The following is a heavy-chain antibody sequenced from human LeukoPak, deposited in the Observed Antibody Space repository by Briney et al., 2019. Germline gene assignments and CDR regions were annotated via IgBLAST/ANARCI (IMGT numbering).Heavy chain of an antibody. Sequence: PGGSLRLSCAASGFTFSSYAMSWVRQAPGQGLEGVSAISGSGGSTYYADSVKGRFTISRDNSKNTLYLQMNSLRAEDTAVYYCARWRMKYYFDYWGQGTLVTVSS. CDR2: ISGSGGST. D-gene: IGHD2-8*01. V-gene: IGHV3-23*01. J-gene: IGHJ4*02. CDR3: ARWRMKYYFDY. CDR1: GFTFSSYA.